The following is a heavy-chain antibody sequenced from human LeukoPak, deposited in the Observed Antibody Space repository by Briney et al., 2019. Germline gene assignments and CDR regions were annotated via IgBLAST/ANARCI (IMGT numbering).Heavy chain of an antibody. Sequence: GGSLRPSCAASGFTFSSYWMHWVRQVPGKGLEWVSRIHSDGRSTIYADSVKGRFTISRDDAKNTVYLQMNSLRAEDTAVYYCARGGGTGEFDYWGQGALVTVSS. V-gene: IGHV3-74*01. CDR1: GFTFSSYW. CDR3: ARGGGTGEFDY. J-gene: IGHJ4*02. D-gene: IGHD7-27*01. CDR2: IHSDGRST.